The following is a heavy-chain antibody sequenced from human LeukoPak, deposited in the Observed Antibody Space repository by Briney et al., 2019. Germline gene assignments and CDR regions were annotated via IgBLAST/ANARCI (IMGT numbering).Heavy chain of an antibody. CDR2: INPKSGGT. V-gene: IGHV1-2*02. D-gene: IGHD4-23*01. CDR1: GFTFTGYY. CDR3: ARGIYGGNSPLVDY. J-gene: IGHJ4*02. Sequence: ASVKVSCKASGFTFTGYYMHWVRQAPGQGLEWMGWINPKSGGTNYAQKFQSRVTMTRDTSISTAYMELSRLRSDDTAVYYCARGIYGGNSPLVDYWGQGTLVTVSS.